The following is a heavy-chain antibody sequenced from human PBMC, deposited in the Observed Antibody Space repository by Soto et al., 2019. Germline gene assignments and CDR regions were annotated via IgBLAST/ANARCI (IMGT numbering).Heavy chain of an antibody. CDR1: GFTFSSYA. Sequence: EVQLLESGGGLVQPGGSLRLSCAASGFTFSSYAMSWVRQAPGKGLEWVSAISGSGGSTYYADSVKGRFTISRDNSKNTLYLQMNSLRAEDTAVYYCEKSGSGWYHAFDIWGQGTMVTVSA. CDR3: EKSGSGWYHAFDI. J-gene: IGHJ3*02. CDR2: ISGSGGST. V-gene: IGHV3-23*01. D-gene: IGHD6-19*01.